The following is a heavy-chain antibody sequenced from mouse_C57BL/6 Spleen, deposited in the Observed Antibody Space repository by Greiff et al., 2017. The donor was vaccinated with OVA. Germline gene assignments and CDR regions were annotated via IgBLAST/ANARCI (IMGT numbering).Heavy chain of an antibody. Sequence: QVQLQQSGPELVKPGASVKISCKASGYAFSSSWMNWVKQRPGKGLEWIGRIYPGDGDTNYNGKFKGKATLTADKSSSTAYMQLSSLTSEDSAVYFCAREDWDGMYFDVWGTGTTVTVSS. D-gene: IGHD4-1*01. CDR2: IYPGDGDT. J-gene: IGHJ1*03. CDR3: AREDWDGMYFDV. CDR1: GYAFSSSW. V-gene: IGHV1-82*01.